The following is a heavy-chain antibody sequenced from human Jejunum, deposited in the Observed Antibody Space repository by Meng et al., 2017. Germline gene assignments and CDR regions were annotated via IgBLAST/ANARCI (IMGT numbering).Heavy chain of an antibody. D-gene: IGHD5-12*01. CDR2: INGDGTTT. V-gene: IGHV3-74*01. Sequence: GESLKISCAASGFTFSTYWMHWVRQAPGKGLMWVSRINGDGTTTNYADSVKGRFTISRDNAKNTLYLEMTSLGAEDMAAYYCARALGGYDDCWGQGTLVTVSS. CDR1: GFTFSTYW. J-gene: IGHJ4*02. CDR3: ARALGGYDDC.